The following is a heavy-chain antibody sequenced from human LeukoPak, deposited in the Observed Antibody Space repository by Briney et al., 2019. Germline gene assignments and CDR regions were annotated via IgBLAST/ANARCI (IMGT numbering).Heavy chain of an antibody. J-gene: IGHJ4*02. V-gene: IGHV3-23*01. Sequence: PGGSLRLSCAASGFTFSSYAMSWVRQAPGKGLGWVSAISGSGGSTYYADSVKGRFTISRDNPKNTLYLQMNSLRAEDTAVYFCAKRGVVIRVILVGFHKEAYYFESWGQGALVTVSS. CDR2: ISGSGGST. D-gene: IGHD3/OR15-3a*01. CDR1: GFTFSSYA. CDR3: AKRGVVIRVILVGFHKEAYYFES.